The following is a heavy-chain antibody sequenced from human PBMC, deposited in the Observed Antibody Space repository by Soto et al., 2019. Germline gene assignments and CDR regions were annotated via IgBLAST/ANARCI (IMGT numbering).Heavy chain of an antibody. CDR1: GGSISGYY. CDR3: ARCGYCSSTSCSTFDY. J-gene: IGHJ4*02. Sequence: LSLTCAVYGGSISGYYWSWIRQPPGKGLEWIGEINHSGSTNYNPSLKSRVTISVDTSKNQFSLKLSSVTAADTAVYYCARCGYCSSTSCSTFDYWGQGTLVTVSS. V-gene: IGHV4-34*01. CDR2: INHSGST. D-gene: IGHD2-2*01.